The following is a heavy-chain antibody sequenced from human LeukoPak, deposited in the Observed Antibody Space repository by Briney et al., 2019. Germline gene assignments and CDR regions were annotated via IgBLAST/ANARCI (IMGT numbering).Heavy chain of an antibody. J-gene: IGHJ4*02. CDR1: GGTFSSYA. D-gene: IGHD6-13*01. CDR2: IIPIFGTA. CDR3: AGGETRYSSSWYCFDY. Sequence: SVKVSCKSSGGTFSSYAIGWVRHAPGQGLELMGGIIPIFGTANYAQKFQGRVTITTDESTSTAYMELSSLRSEDTAVYYCAGGETRYSSSWYCFDYWGQGTLVTVSS. V-gene: IGHV1-69*05.